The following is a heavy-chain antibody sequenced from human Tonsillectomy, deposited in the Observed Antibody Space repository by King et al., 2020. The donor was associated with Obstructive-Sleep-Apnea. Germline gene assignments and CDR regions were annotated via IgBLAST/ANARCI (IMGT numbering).Heavy chain of an antibody. V-gene: IGHV4-59*01. D-gene: IGHD2-2*01. J-gene: IGHJ5*02. CDR3: ARGYASDQTGDLYFFDP. CDR1: GDSIRNSY. Sequence: QLQESGPGLVEPSETLSLTCTVSGDSIRNSYWSWIRQPPGKGLEWIGYIYYTGIINYNPSLKSRVTVLLDTSKTQFSLKLSSVTAADTAVYYCARGYASDQTGDLYFFDPWGQGTLVTVSS. CDR2: IYYTGII.